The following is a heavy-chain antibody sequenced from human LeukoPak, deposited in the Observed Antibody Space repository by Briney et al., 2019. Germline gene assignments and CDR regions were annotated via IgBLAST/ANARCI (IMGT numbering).Heavy chain of an antibody. V-gene: IGHV3-21*01. CDR3: ARDLGLGSGWYPSQYYFDY. CDR1: GFTFSSYS. D-gene: IGHD6-19*01. J-gene: IGHJ4*02. CDR2: ISSSSSYI. Sequence: PGGSLRLSCAASGFTFSSYSMNWVRQAPGKGLEWVSSISSSSSYIYYADSVKGRFTISRDNAKNSLYLQMNSLRAEDTAVYYCARDLGLGSGWYPSQYYFDYWGQGTLVTVSS.